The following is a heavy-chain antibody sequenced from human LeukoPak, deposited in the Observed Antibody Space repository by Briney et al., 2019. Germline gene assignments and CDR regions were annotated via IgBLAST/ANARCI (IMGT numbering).Heavy chain of an antibody. CDR3: ARSMVRGPNWFDP. CDR2: MNPNSGNT. D-gene: IGHD3-10*01. CDR1: GYTFTSYD. Sequence: ASVKVSCKASGYTFTSYDINWVRQAPGQGLEWMGWMNPNSGNTGYAQKFQGRVTMTRNTSISTAYMELSSLRSEDTAVYYCARSMVRGPNWFDPWGQGTLVTVSS. V-gene: IGHV1-8*01. J-gene: IGHJ5*02.